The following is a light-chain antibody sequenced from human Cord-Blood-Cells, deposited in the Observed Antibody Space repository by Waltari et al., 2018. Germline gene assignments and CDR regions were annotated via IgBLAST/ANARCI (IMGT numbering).Light chain of an antibody. CDR3: QQSYSTPLT. CDR1: QSISSY. Sequence: DNQTTQSASCLSASVGDRVTITCRASQSISSYLNWYQQKPGKATKLLIYAASSLKSGVPSRFSGSGSGTDFTLTISSLQPDDFATYYCQQSYSTPLTFGGGTKVEIK. V-gene: IGKV1-39*01. J-gene: IGKJ4*01. CDR2: AAS.